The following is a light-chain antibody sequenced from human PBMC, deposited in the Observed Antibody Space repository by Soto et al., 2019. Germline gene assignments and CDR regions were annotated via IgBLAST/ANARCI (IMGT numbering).Light chain of an antibody. CDR3: QQYGSSRNT. V-gene: IGKV3-20*01. Sequence: EIVLTQSPGTLSLSPGERATLSCRASQSVSSSYLAWYQQKTGQAPRLLIYAASSRATGIPDRFSGSGSGTDFTLTISRLEPEDFAVYYCQQYGSSRNTFGQGTKLEIK. J-gene: IGKJ2*01. CDR2: AAS. CDR1: QSVSSSY.